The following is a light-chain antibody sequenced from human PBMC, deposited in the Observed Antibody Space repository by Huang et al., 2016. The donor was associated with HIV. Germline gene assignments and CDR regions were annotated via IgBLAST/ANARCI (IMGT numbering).Light chain of an antibody. CDR3: QQYAGSPWT. CDR2: AAS. J-gene: IGKJ1*01. V-gene: IGKV3-20*01. CDR1: QSISAAY. Sequence: EIVLTQSPGTLSLSPGERATLSCRASQSISAAYLAWYQQKPRQATRLLIYAASSTATGIPDRISGSGSGTDFTLTIYRLEPEDFAVYFCQQYAGSPWTFGQGTKVEIK.